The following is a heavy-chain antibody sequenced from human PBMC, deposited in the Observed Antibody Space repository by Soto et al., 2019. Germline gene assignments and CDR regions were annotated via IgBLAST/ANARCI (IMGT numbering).Heavy chain of an antibody. CDR1: VFTFSSYS. D-gene: IGHD3-10*01. CDR2: FRTSGDGGTT. CDR3: AKKVNSGPGSQYFDY. Sequence: PGGSLRLSCAASVFTFSSYSMIWVRQAPGKGLEWVSGFRTSGDGGTTYYADSVKGRFTISRDNSKNMLFLQMNSLRAEDTAIYYCAKKVNSGPGSQYFDYWGQGTLVTVSS. J-gene: IGHJ4*02. V-gene: IGHV3-23*01.